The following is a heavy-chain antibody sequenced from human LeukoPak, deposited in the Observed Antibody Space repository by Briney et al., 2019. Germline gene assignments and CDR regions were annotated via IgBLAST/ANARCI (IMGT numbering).Heavy chain of an antibody. V-gene: IGHV4-34*01. J-gene: IGHJ6*02. Sequence: SETLSLTCAVYGGSFSGYYWSWIRQPPGKGLEWIGEINHSGSTNYNPSLKSRVTISVDTSKNQFSLKLSSVTAADTAVYYCARDGITIFGVVSKSRGYYYYGMDVWGQGTTVTVSS. CDR3: ARDGITIFGVVSKSRGYYYYGMDV. D-gene: IGHD3-3*01. CDR2: INHSGST. CDR1: GGSFSGYY.